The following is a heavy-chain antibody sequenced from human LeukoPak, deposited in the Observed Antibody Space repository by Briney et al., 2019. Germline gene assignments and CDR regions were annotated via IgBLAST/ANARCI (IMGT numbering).Heavy chain of an antibody. J-gene: IGHJ5*02. D-gene: IGHD4-17*01. CDR3: TRTTLDYGDYWFDP. V-gene: IGHV4-4*02. CDR1: GGSISSSNW. CDR2: IYHSGST. Sequence: PSETLSLTCAVSGGSISSSNWWSWARQPPGKGLEWIGEIYHSGSTNYNPSLKSRGTISVDTSKNQFSLKLSSVTAADTAVYYCTRTTLDYGDYWFDPWGQGTLVTVSS.